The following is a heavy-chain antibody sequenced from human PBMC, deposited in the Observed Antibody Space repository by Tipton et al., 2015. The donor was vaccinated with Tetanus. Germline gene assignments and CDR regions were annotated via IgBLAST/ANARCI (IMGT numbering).Heavy chain of an antibody. D-gene: IGHD3-9*01. J-gene: IGHJ4*02. V-gene: IGHV1-46*01. Sequence: QSGAEVKKPGASVTISCTASGYTFSNYYLHWVRQAPGQGLEWMGMINPSGGSTTYAQKVQGRVTMSRDTSTSTVYLEVSDLRSEDTAVYFCARCADILDRYFDHWGQGTLVTVSS. CDR2: INPSGGST. CDR3: ARCADILDRYFDH. CDR1: GYTFSNYY.